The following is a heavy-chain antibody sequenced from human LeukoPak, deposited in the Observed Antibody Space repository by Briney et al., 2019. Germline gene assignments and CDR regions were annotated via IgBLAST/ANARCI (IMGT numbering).Heavy chain of an antibody. CDR2: FDPEDGET. V-gene: IGHV1-24*01. CDR1: RYTLTELS. Sequence: ASVKVSCKVSRYTLTELSMHWVRQAPGKGLEWMGGFDPEDGETIYAQKFQGRVTMTEDTSTDTAYMELSSLRSEDTAVYHCATDLSSSRNMDVWGKGTTVTVSS. J-gene: IGHJ6*03. CDR3: ATDLSSSRNMDV. D-gene: IGHD6-6*01.